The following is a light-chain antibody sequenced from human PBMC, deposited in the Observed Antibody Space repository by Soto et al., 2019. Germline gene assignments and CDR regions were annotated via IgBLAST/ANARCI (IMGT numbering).Light chain of an antibody. Sequence: EIVLTQSPGTLSLSPGERDTLSCRASQSVSSSYLAWYQQKPGQAPRLLIYGASSMTTGIPDRFSGSGSGTDFTLTISRLEPEDFAAYYCQQYGSSPSWTFGPGTKVDIK. V-gene: IGKV3-20*01. CDR1: QSVSSSY. CDR3: QQYGSSPSWT. J-gene: IGKJ1*01. CDR2: GAS.